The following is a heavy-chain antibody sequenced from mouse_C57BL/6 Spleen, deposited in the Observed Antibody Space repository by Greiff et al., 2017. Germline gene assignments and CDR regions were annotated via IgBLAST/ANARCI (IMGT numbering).Heavy chain of an antibody. CDR1: GYTFTSYW. J-gene: IGHJ3*01. CDR3: ARGGNYPAWFAY. D-gene: IGHD2-1*01. Sequence: VQLQQPGTELVKPGASVKLSCKASGYTFTSYWMHWVKQRPGQGLAWIRNINPSNGGPNYNEKFKSKATLTVDKSSSTAYMQLSSLTSEDSAVYYCARGGNYPAWFAYWGQGTLVTVSA. CDR2: INPSNGGP. V-gene: IGHV1-53*01.